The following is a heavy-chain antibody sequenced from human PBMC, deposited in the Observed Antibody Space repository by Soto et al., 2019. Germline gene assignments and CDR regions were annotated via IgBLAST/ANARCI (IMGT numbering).Heavy chain of an antibody. CDR1: GVTFSSYG. Sequence: GGSLRICCAAPGVTFSSYGIHWVRQARGKGLEWVAFIWHDGGNKFYAESVKGRFTISRDNSKNTLYLQMTSLSAEDTAMYYCARDGDVNTGFGKDYWGQGTLVPVSS. D-gene: IGHD3-16*01. CDR2: IWHDGGNK. J-gene: IGHJ4*02. CDR3: ARDGDVNTGFGKDY. V-gene: IGHV3-33*01.